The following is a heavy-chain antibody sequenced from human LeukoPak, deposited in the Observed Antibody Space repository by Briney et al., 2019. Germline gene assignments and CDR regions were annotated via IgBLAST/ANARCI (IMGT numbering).Heavy chain of an antibody. CDR2: LLYDGNTK. V-gene: IGHV3-33*01. Sequence: GGALSLSCAASGFSLSNYGMHWVGQAPGKGVEGVAALLYDGNTKHYADSVKGRFTISRDISKNTFYLQMNSLTAEDTAVYYCARDHRPEIQYYYMDVWGKGTTVAVSS. J-gene: IGHJ6*03. D-gene: IGHD1-14*01. CDR3: ARDHRPEIQYYYMDV. CDR1: GFSLSNYG.